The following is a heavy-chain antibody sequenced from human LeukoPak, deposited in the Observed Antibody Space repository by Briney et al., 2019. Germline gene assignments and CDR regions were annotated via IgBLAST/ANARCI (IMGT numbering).Heavy chain of an antibody. D-gene: IGHD3-10*01. V-gene: IGHV3-74*01. Sequence: VGFLRHSCAASGFTFSSYWMHLGRQAPGKGLVWVSRITPDGSTTTYADSVKGRFAISRDNAKNTLFLQMNNLRAEDTALYYCTSDTFGEHDHWGQGTLVSVSS. CDR2: ITPDGSTT. J-gene: IGHJ4*02. CDR3: TSDTFGEHDH. CDR1: GFTFSSYW.